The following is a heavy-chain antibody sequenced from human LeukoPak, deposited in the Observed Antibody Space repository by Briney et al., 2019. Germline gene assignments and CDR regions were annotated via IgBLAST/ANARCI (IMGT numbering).Heavy chain of an antibody. CDR2: IQYGGTT. J-gene: IGHJ4*02. V-gene: IGHV4-59*02. Sequence: SETLSLTCSVSGDSVNNFYCSWIRQSPGKGLEWIGYIQYGGTTTYNPSLKSRVTISTATSKNQFSLKLSSVTAADTPVIYCARERGGGHPIFVVVPAQEDYWGQGTLVTVSS. CDR3: ARERGGGHPIFVVVPAQEDY. CDR1: GDSVNNFY. D-gene: IGHD2-2*01.